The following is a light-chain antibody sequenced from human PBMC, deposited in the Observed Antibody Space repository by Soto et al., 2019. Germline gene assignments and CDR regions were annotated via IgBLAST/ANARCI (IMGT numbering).Light chain of an antibody. V-gene: IGKV3-20*01. Sequence: EIVLMQSPGTLSLSPGERATLSCRASQSVSNNYVAWYQQKPGQAPRLLIAGASSRATGIPDRFRGSGSGTDFTLTISRLEPEDFAVYYCQQYGSSPPLTFGGGTKVEIK. CDR2: GAS. J-gene: IGKJ4*01. CDR3: QQYGSSPPLT. CDR1: QSVSNNY.